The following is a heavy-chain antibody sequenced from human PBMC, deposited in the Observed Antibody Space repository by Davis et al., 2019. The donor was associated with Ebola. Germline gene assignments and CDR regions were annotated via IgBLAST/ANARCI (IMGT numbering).Heavy chain of an antibody. CDR1: GGSISSSRYY. J-gene: IGHJ5*02. V-gene: IGHV4-39*01. Sequence: MPSETLSLTCTVSGGSISSSRYYWGWIRQPPGKGLEWIGSIYYSGSTYYNLSLKSRVTISVDTSKNQFSLKLSSVTAADTAVYYCARHYYGSGSYAPWFDPWGQGTLVTVSS. CDR3: ARHYYGSGSYAPWFDP. D-gene: IGHD3-10*01. CDR2: IYYSGST.